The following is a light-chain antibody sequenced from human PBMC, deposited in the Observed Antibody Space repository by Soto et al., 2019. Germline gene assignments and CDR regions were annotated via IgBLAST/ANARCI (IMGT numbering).Light chain of an antibody. CDR2: RAS. CDR3: QHFGGTTFT. CDR1: QSLSGNY. J-gene: IGKJ5*01. Sequence: NVLTQSPGTLSLSPGERATLSCRASQSLSGNYLAWYQQKPGQAPRVLIYRASIRATGISDRFSGSGSGTHFTLTISRLEPGDFAVYYCQHFGGTTFTFGQGTRLEIK. V-gene: IGKV3-20*01.